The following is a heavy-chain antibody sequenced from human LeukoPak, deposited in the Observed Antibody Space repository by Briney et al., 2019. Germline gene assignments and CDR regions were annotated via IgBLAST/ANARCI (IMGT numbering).Heavy chain of an antibody. CDR1: GFSFSNFG. CDR2: VSHDGTTQ. CDR3: AKGHIDSEWLYFDS. Sequence: QAGGSLRLSCAASGFSFSNFGMHWVRQAPGKGLERVAVVSHDGTTQNYADSVKGRFTISRDSTKNTLYLQMNSLRAEDTALYYCAKGHIDSEWLYFDSWGQGTLVTVSS. V-gene: IGHV3-33*06. J-gene: IGHJ4*02. D-gene: IGHD2-21*01.